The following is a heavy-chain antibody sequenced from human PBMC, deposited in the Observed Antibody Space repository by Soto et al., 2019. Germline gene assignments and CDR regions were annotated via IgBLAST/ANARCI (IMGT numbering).Heavy chain of an antibody. Sequence: EVQLVESGGGLVQPGGSLRLSCAASGFTFSSYWMHWVRQAPGKGLVWVSRINSDGSSTSYADSVTGRFTISRDNAKTTLYLQMNSLRAEDAAVYYCARGNGDYGALDYWGQGTLVTVSS. D-gene: IGHD4-17*01. J-gene: IGHJ4*02. CDR1: GFTFSSYW. CDR3: ARGNGDYGALDY. CDR2: INSDGSST. V-gene: IGHV3-74*01.